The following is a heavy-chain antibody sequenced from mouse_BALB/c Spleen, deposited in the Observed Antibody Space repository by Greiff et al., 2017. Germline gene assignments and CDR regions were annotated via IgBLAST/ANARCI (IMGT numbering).Heavy chain of an antibody. V-gene: IGHV14-3*02. D-gene: IGHD1-1*01. Sequence: DVQLQESGAELVKPGASVKLSCTASGFNIKDTYMHWVKQRPEQGLEWIGRIDPANGNTKYAPKFQGKATITAATSSNTAYLQLSSLTSEDPAVYYCAYYYYGGNYYAMDYWGQGTSVTVSS. CDR1: GFNIKDTY. CDR2: IDPANGNT. CDR3: AYYYYGGNYYAMDY. J-gene: IGHJ4*01.